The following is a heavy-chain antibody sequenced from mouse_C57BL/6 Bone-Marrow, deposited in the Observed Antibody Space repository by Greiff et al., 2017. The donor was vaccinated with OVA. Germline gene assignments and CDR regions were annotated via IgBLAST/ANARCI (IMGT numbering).Heavy chain of an antibody. CDR3: ARRGEDDPDY. CDR2: IDPSDSYT. Sequence: QVQLQQSGAELVMPGASVKLSCKASGYTFTSYWMHWVKQRPGQGLEWIGEIDPSDSYTNYNQKFKGKSTLTVDKSSSTAYMQLSSLTSEDSAVYYCARRGEDDPDYWGQGTTLTVSS. CDR1: GYTFTSYW. V-gene: IGHV1-69*01. J-gene: IGHJ2*01.